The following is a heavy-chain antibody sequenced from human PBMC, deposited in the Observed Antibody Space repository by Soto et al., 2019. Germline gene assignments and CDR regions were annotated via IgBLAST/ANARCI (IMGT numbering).Heavy chain of an antibody. CDR1: GYPFTSFY. J-gene: IGHJ4*02. Sequence: XAVKVSCKASGYPFTSFYMHWVRQAPGQGLEWMGIINPSGGGTAYTQKFQGRVTMTRDTSTSTVYMELSSLRSEDTAVYYCARDSTLAYWGQGTLVTVSS. CDR3: ARDSTLAY. CDR2: INPSGGGT. V-gene: IGHV1-46*01.